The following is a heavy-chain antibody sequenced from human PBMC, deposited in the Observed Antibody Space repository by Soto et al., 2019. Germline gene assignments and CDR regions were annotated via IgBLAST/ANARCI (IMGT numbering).Heavy chain of an antibody. V-gene: IGHV3-11*05. Sequence: QVQLEESGGGLVKPGGSLRLSCAASGFTFSAVYMSWIRQAPNKGLEYISYISSSGTAATYADSATGRCTISRDNAKNSLYLQMNSLRAEDTAVYYCARDRGAVTGQYFDYWGQGALVTVSS. CDR1: GFTFSAVY. CDR2: ISSSGTAA. CDR3: ARDRGAVTGQYFDY. J-gene: IGHJ4*02. D-gene: IGHD6-19*01.